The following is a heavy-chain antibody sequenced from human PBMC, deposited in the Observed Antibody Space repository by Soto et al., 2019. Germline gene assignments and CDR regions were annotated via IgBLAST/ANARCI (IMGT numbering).Heavy chain of an antibody. CDR2: INSDGSTA. Sequence: EVQLVESGGGLVQPGGSLRLSCAASGFTFSSYWMHWVGQAPAKGLGWVARINSDGSTANYVDSGKGRFTIARDNAKNTLFLQMNSLRAEDTAMYYCARGYCSGGSCWDTSFDYWGQGTLGTVSS. CDR1: GFTFSSYW. J-gene: IGHJ4*02. CDR3: ARGYCSGGSCWDTSFDY. D-gene: IGHD2-15*01. V-gene: IGHV3-74*01.